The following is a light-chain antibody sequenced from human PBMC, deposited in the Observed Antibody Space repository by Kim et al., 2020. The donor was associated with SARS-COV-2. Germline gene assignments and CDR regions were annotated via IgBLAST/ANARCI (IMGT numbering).Light chain of an antibody. CDR3: QQYGSSRGS. V-gene: IGKV3-20*01. CDR2: GAS. Sequence: LTQVKRATLSCRARQSVRRSYLAWYQQQPGQAPRLLIYGASSRATGIPDRFSGSGSGTDFTLTISRLEPEDFAVYYCQQYGSSRGSFGQGTKLEI. CDR1: QSVRRSY. J-gene: IGKJ2*03.